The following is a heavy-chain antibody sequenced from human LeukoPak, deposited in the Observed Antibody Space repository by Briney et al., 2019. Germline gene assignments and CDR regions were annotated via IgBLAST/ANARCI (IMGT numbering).Heavy chain of an antibody. CDR3: ARKGISAVAGAFDI. V-gene: IGHV4-4*07. CDR2: IYSSGST. CDR1: GGSISSYY. J-gene: IGHJ3*02. Sequence: SETLSLTCTVSGGSISSYYWSWIRQPAGKGLEWIGRIYSSGSTNYNPSLKSRVTMSLDTSMNQLTLKLSSVTAADTAVYYCARKGISAVAGAFDIWGQGTMVTVSS. D-gene: IGHD6-19*01.